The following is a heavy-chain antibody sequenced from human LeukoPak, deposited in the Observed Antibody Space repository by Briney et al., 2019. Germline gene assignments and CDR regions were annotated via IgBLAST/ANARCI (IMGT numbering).Heavy chain of an antibody. CDR2: ISGSGGST. V-gene: IGHV3-23*01. Sequence: GGTLRLSCAASGFTFSSYGMSWVRQAPGKGLEWVSAISGSGGSTYYADSVKGRFTISRDNSKNTLYLQMNSLRAEDTAVYYCAKARLWFGELLKNNWFDPWGQGTLVTVSS. CDR3: AKARLWFGELLKNNWFDP. CDR1: GFTFSSYG. D-gene: IGHD3-10*01. J-gene: IGHJ5*02.